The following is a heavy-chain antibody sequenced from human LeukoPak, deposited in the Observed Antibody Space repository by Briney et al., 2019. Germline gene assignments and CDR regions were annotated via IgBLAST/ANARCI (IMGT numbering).Heavy chain of an antibody. D-gene: IGHD6-6*01. V-gene: IGHV3-23*01. J-gene: IGHJ4*02. CDR3: AKDGSYSSSNFDY. CDR2: ISGSGGST. CDR1: GFTFSSYA. Sequence: GGSLRLSCAASGFTFSSYAMSWVRQAPGKGLEWVSAISGSGGSTYYADSVKGRFTISRDNAKNTPYLQMNSLRAEDTAVYYCAKDGSYSSSNFDYWGQGTLVTVSS.